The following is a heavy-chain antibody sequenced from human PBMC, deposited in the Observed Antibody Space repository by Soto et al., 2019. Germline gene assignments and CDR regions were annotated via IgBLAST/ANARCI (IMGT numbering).Heavy chain of an antibody. CDR2: ISYDGSNK. J-gene: IGHJ6*02. CDR3: AKPRITGFWSSPHDV. V-gene: IGHV3-30*18. Sequence: GGSLRLSCAASGFTFSSYGMHWVRQAPGKGLEWVAVISYDGSNKYYADSVKGRFTISRDNSKNTLYLQMNSLRAEDTAVYYCAKPRITGFWSSPHDVWGQGTTVTVSS. D-gene: IGHD2-2*01. CDR1: GFTFSSYG.